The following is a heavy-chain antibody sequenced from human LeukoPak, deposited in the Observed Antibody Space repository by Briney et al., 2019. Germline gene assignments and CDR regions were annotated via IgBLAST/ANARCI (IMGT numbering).Heavy chain of an antibody. D-gene: IGHD2-2*01. CDR3: ARWAGFCSTNNCYNPFDY. CDR1: GGTFSSYA. J-gene: IGHJ4*02. CDR2: IIPIFGTA. V-gene: IGHV1-69*05. Sequence: SVKVSCKASGGTFSSYAISWVRQAPGQGLEWMGGIIPIFGTASYAQKFQGRVTITTDESTSTVYMELSSLRSEDTAVYYCARWAGFCSTNNCYNPFDYWGQGTLVTVSS.